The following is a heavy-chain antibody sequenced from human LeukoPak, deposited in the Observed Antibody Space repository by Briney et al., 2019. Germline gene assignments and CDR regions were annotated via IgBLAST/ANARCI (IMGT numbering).Heavy chain of an antibody. CDR3: ARGQYDSSGYYYGY. V-gene: IGHV4-59*01. Sequence: SETLSLTCTVSGGSISSYYWSWIRQPPGKGLEWIGYIYYSGSTNYNPSLKSRVTISVDTSKNQFSLKLSSVTAADTAVYYCARGQYDSSGYYYGYWGQGTLVTVSS. J-gene: IGHJ4*02. D-gene: IGHD3-22*01. CDR1: GGSISSYY. CDR2: IYYSGST.